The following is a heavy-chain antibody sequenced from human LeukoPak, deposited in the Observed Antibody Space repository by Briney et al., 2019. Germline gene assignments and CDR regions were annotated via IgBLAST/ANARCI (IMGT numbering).Heavy chain of an antibody. CDR2: INSDGSST. J-gene: IGHJ4*02. CDR3: ARDFVY. V-gene: IGHV3-74*03. CDR1: GFTFSSYW. Sequence: AGGSLRLSCAASGFTFSSYWMHWVRHDPGKGRVWVSCINSDGSSTKYADWVKGRFTISRDKANNTVYLKMNSLRAEDTAVYYCARDFVYWGQGTLVTVSS.